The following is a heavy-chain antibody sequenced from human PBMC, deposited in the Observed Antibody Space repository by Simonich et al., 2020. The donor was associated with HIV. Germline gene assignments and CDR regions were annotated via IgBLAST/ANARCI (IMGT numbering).Heavy chain of an antibody. D-gene: IGHD6-13*01. CDR2: TNHSGSP. CDR3: ARLTAGGLGEYFQH. Sequence: QVQLQQWGAGLLKPSETLSLTCAVSGGSFSGNYWSWIRQPPGKGLGWIGETNHSGSPDYNPSITIRGTISVDTSKNQFSLKLSSVTAADTAVYYCARLTAGGLGEYFQHWGQGTLVTVSS. CDR1: GGSFSGNY. J-gene: IGHJ1*01. V-gene: IGHV4-34*01.